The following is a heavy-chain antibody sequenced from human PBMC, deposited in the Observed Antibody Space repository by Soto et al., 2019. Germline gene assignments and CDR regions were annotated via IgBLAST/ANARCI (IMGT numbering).Heavy chain of an antibody. CDR1: GGSISSGGYY. V-gene: IGHV4-31*03. CDR2: IYYSGST. Sequence: SETLSLTCTVSGGSISSGGYYWSWIRQHPGKGLEWIGYIYYSGSTYYNTSLKRRVTISVEKSKNKFTLKMSSVTAADTAVYYCARSVFPWGQGTLVTVSS. J-gene: IGHJ5*02. CDR3: ARSVFP.